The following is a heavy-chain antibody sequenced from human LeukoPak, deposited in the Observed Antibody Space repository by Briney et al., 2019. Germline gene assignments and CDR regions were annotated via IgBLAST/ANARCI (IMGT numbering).Heavy chain of an antibody. V-gene: IGHV3-21*01. CDR3: ARGRLPYDFWSGYFLYGMDV. Sequence: GGSLRLSCAASGFTFSSYSMNWVRQAPGKGLEWVSSISSSSSYIYYADSVKGRFTISRDNAKNSLYLQMNSLRAEDTAVYYCARGRLPYDFWSGYFLYGMDVWGQGTTVTVSS. CDR1: GFTFSSYS. CDR2: ISSSSSYI. D-gene: IGHD3-3*01. J-gene: IGHJ6*02.